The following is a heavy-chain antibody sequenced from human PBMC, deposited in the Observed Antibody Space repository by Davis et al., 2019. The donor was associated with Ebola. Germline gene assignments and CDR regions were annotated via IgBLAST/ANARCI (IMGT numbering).Heavy chain of an antibody. CDR2: ISGSGGST. J-gene: IGHJ4*02. Sequence: ESLKISCTDSVITFSSYAMTWVRQAPGKGLEWVSAISGSGGSTYYADSVKGRFTISRDNSKNTLYLQMNSLRAEDTAVYYCAKDFSPFTIFGVVTGFDYWGQGTLVTVSS. V-gene: IGHV3-23*01. D-gene: IGHD3-3*01. CDR3: AKDFSPFTIFGVVTGFDY. CDR1: VITFSSYA.